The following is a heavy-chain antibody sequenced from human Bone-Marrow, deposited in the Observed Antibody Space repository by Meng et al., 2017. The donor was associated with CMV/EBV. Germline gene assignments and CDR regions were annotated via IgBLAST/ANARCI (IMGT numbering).Heavy chain of an antibody. CDR2: ISSSSDYI. CDR1: GFNFNAYS. CDR3: VRDRDIVGAPAPYNWFDH. V-gene: IGHV3-21*01. D-gene: IGHD2-2*01. Sequence: GESLKISCAASGFNFNAYSMNWVRQAPGKGLEWVSSISSSSDYIYNADSVKGRFTISRDNARNSLYLQMNSLRVEDTALYYCVRDRDIVGAPAPYNWFDHWGQGTLVTVFS. J-gene: IGHJ5*02.